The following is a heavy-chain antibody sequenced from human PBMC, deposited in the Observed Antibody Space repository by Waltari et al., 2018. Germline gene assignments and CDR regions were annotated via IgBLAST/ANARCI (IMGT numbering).Heavy chain of an antibody. D-gene: IGHD6-19*01. CDR3: ATSVGGNMEFDN. CDR2: ISAHNGNT. J-gene: IGHJ1*01. Sequence: QAQLAQSGAEVKKPGASVKVSCKASAYTFSTFGITGVRQVPGQGLEWMGWISAHNGNTNHAQKFQDRVTLTTDTSTHTAYMEMRSLTTDDTAVYYCATSVGGNMEFDNWGQGTLVTVSS. V-gene: IGHV1-18*01. CDR1: AYTFSTFG.